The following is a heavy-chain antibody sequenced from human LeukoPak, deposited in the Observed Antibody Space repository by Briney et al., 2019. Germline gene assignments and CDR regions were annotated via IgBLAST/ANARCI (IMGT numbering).Heavy chain of an antibody. J-gene: IGHJ4*02. CDR1: GGSLIITPFY. D-gene: IGHD3-22*01. CDR3: ASPYYDSSGYYRWDY. CDR2: IYYSGST. V-gene: IGHV4-39*01. Sequence: SETLSLTCTVSGGSLIITPFYWGWIRQPPGKGLEWIGNIYYSGSTYYHPSLKSRVTISVDTSKNQFSLRMSSVTAADTAVYYCASPYYDSSGYYRWDYWGQGTLVTVSS.